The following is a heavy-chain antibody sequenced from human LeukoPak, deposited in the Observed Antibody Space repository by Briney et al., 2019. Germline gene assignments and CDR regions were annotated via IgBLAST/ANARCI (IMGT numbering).Heavy chain of an antibody. CDR3: ASLTTYYDFWSGSHYYYYMDV. J-gene: IGHJ6*03. V-gene: IGHV4-59*08. D-gene: IGHD3-3*01. CDR2: IYYSGST. Sequence: SETLSLTCTVSGGSISSYYWSWIRQPPGKGLEWIGYIYYSGSTYYNPSLKSRVTISVDTSKNQFSLKLSSVTAADTAVYYCASLTTYYDFWSGSHYYYYMDVWGKGTTVTVSS. CDR1: GGSISSYY.